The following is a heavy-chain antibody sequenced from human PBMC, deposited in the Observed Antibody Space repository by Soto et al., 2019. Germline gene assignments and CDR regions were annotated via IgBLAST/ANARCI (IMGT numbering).Heavy chain of an antibody. V-gene: IGHV4-31*03. CDR1: GGSISSGDYY. J-gene: IGHJ3*02. Sequence: SETLSLTCTVSGGSISSGDYYWSWIRQHPGKGLEWIGYIYYSGSTYYNPSLKSRVTISVDTSKNQFSLKLSSVTAADTAVYYCASSPTALNSVAFDIWGQGTMVTVSS. D-gene: IGHD3-3*02. CDR3: ASSPTALNSVAFDI. CDR2: IYYSGST.